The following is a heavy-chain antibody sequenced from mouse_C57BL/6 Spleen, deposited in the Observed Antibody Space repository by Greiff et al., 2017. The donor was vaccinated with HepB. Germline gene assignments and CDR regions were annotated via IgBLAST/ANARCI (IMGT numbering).Heavy chain of an antibody. V-gene: IGHV1-55*01. CDR2: IYPGSGST. Sequence: VQLQQSGAELVKPGASVKMSCKASGYTFTSYWITWVKQRPGQGLEWIGDIYPGSGSTNYNEKFKSKATLTVDPSSSTAYMQLSSLTSEDSAVYYCAKTGTFYYAMDYWGQGTSVTVSS. CDR1: GYTFTSYW. D-gene: IGHD4-1*01. CDR3: AKTGTFYYAMDY. J-gene: IGHJ4*01.